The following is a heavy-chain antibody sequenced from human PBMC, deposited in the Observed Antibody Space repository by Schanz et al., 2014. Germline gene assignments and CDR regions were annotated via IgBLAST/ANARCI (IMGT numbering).Heavy chain of an antibody. CDR1: GITFSDYA. CDR3: ARPIYDLWSGSFDY. Sequence: EVQLLESGGALEQPGGSLRLSCAASGITFSDYAMSWVRQAPGKGLEWVSTIASGGSHTFYADSVTGRFTISGDNSKNTLFLQMNSLRVEDTAVYYCARPIYDLWSGSFDYWGQGTLVTVSS. CDR2: IASGGSHT. V-gene: IGHV3-23*01. J-gene: IGHJ4*02. D-gene: IGHD3-3*01.